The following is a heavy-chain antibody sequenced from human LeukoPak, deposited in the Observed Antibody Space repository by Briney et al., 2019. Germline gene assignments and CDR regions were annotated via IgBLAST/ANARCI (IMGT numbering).Heavy chain of an antibody. D-gene: IGHD3-22*01. CDR3: AKDQLRYYDSSGYYRL. V-gene: IGHV3-23*01. CDR1: GFTFGKYW. Sequence: GGSLRLSCVASGFTFGKYWMSWVRQAPGEGPEWVSAIVGSGDSTYYADSVKGRFTISRDNSKNTLYLQMNSLRAEDTAVYYCAKDQLRYYDSSGYYRLWGQGALVTVSS. CDR2: IVGSGDST. J-gene: IGHJ4*02.